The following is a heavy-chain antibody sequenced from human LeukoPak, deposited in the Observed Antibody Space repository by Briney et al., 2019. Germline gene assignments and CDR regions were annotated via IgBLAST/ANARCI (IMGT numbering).Heavy chain of an antibody. CDR3: ARDPVRFAELSGWFEP. Sequence: PGGSLRLSCAASGFTFSSYSMNWVRQAPGKGLEWVSSISSSSSYIYYADSVKGRFTISRDNARNSLYLQMNSLRAEDTAVYYCARDPVRFAELSGWFEPWGQGTLVTVSS. J-gene: IGHJ5*02. D-gene: IGHD3-10*01. CDR1: GFTFSSYS. CDR2: ISSSSSYI. V-gene: IGHV3-21*01.